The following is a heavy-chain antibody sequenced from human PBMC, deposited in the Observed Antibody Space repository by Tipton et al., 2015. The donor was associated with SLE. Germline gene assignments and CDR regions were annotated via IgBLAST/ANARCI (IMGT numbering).Heavy chain of an antibody. J-gene: IGHJ3*02. CDR2: IYYSGST. Sequence: TLSLTCTVSGGSISSHHWSWIRQHPGKGLEWIGYIYYSGSTYYNPSLKSRVTISVDTSKNQFSLKLSSVTAADTAVYYCARFCITMVPGAFDIWGQGTMVTVSS. CDR1: GGSISSHH. CDR3: ARFCITMVPGAFDI. V-gene: IGHV4-31*03. D-gene: IGHD3-10*01.